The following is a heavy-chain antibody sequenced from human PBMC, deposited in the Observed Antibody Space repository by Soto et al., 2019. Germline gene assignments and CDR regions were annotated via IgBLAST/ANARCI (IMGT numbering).Heavy chain of an antibody. D-gene: IGHD3-16*02. V-gene: IGHV3-11*01. CDR2: ISSSGSTI. CDR1: GFTFSDYY. J-gene: IGHJ6*02. Sequence: GGSLSLSCAASGFTFSDYYMSWIRQAPGKGLEWVSYISSSGSTIYYADSVKGRFTISRDNAKNSLYLQMNSLRAEDTAVYYCARDRGVMITFGGVIASYYYYGMDVWGQGTTVTV. CDR3: ARDRGVMITFGGVIASYYYYGMDV.